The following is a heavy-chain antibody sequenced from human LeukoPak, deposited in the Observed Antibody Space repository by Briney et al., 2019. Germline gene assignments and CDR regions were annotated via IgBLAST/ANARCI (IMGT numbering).Heavy chain of an antibody. CDR3: AKERASYGVPGLFDY. Sequence: GGSLRLSCAASGSTFSSYAMSWVRQAPGKGLEWVSAISASGYSTHYADSVKGRFTISRDNSKNTLYLQMNSLRAEDTAVYYCAKERASYGVPGLFDYWGQGTLVTVSS. CDR1: GSTFSSYA. V-gene: IGHV3-23*01. D-gene: IGHD5-18*01. J-gene: IGHJ4*02. CDR2: ISASGYST.